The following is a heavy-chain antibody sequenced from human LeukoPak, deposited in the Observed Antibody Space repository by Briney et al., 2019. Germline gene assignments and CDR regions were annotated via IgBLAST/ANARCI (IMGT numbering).Heavy chain of an antibody. CDR2: VRGSGGST. D-gene: IGHD6-19*01. Sequence: GGSLRLSCAASGFTFSSYAMSWVRQAPGKGLEWVSGVRGSGGSTNYADSVKGRFTISRDNSKNTLYLQMNSLRAEDTAVYYCAKVYSSGWRDAFDIWGQGTMVTVSS. V-gene: IGHV3-23*01. CDR3: AKVYSSGWRDAFDI. CDR1: GFTFSSYA. J-gene: IGHJ3*02.